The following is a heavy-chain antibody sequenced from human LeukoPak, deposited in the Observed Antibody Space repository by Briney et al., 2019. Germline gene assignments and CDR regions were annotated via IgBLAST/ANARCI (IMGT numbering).Heavy chain of an antibody. D-gene: IGHD2-21*02. CDR3: ARELGCGGDCFDAFDI. CDR2: ISAYNGNT. CDR1: GYTFTSYG. V-gene: IGHV1-18*01. Sequence: ASVKVSCKASGYTFTSYGISWVRQAPGQGLEWMGWISAYNGNTNNAQKLQGRVTMTSDTSTSTAYMELRSLRSDDTAVCYCARELGCGGDCFDAFDIWGQGTMVTVSS. J-gene: IGHJ3*02.